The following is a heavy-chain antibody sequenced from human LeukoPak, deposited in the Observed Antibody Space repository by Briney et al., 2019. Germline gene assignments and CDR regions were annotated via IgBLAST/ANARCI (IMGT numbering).Heavy chain of an antibody. CDR3: AKDGRYSGNYYYFDY. V-gene: IGHV3-30*02. D-gene: IGHD1-26*01. Sequence: RGSLRLSCAASGFTFTTYGMHWVRQAPGKGLEWVAFIRYDGSNQYYADSVKGRFTISGDNSKNTLYLQMNSLRTEDTAVYYCAKDGRYSGNYYYFDYWGQGTLVTVSS. J-gene: IGHJ4*02. CDR1: GFTFTTYG. CDR2: IRYDGSNQ.